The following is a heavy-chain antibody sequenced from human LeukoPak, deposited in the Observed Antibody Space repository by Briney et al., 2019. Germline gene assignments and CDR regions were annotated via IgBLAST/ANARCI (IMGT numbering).Heavy chain of an antibody. CDR1: GFTFSSYS. CDR2: ISSSSSTI. Sequence: GGSLRLSCAASGFTFSSYSMNWVRQAPGKGLEWASYISSSSSTIYYADSVKGRFTISRDNAKNTLYLQMNSLRAEDTAVYYCARARKYYYYMDVWGKGTTVTISS. V-gene: IGHV3-48*04. CDR3: ARARKYYYYMDV. J-gene: IGHJ6*03.